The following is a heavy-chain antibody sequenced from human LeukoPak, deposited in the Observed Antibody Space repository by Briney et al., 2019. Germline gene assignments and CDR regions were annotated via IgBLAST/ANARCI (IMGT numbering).Heavy chain of an antibody. CDR3: ARDLTHDYGDYTDQNNYYYYGMDV. J-gene: IGHJ6*02. D-gene: IGHD4-17*01. CDR2: ISYDGSNK. Sequence: GGSLRLSCAASGFTFSSYAMHWVRQAPGKGLEWVAVISYDGSNKYYADSVKGRFTISRDNSKNTLYLQMNSLRAEDTAVYYCARDLTHDYGDYTDQNNYYYYGMDVWGQGTTVTVSS. CDR1: GFTFSSYA. V-gene: IGHV3-30*04.